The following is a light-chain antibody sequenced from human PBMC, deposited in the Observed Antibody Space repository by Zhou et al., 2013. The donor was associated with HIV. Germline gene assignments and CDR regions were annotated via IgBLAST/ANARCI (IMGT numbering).Light chain of an antibody. J-gene: IGKJ5*01. V-gene: IGKV3-20*01. CDR3: QQYGSSPIT. CDR1: QSVTSNF. CDR2: GAS. Sequence: EFVLTQSPGTLSLSPGERATLSCRTSQSVTSNFLAWYQQKPGQAPRLLIYGASSRATGIPDRFSGSGSGTDFTLTISRLEPDDFAVYYCQQYGSSPITFGQGTRL.